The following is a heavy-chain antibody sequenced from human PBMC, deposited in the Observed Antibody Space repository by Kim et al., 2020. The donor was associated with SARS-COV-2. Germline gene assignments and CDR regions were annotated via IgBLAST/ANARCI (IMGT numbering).Heavy chain of an antibody. V-gene: IGHV1-69*13. CDR3: ARFGGLQQGLDY. CDR1: GGTFSSYA. J-gene: IGHJ4*02. Sequence: SVKVSCKASGGTFSSYAISWVRQAPGQGLEWMGGIIPIFGTANYAQKFQGRVTITADESTSTAYMELSSLRSEDTAVYYCARFGGLQQGLDYWGQGTLVTVSS. D-gene: IGHD3-10*01. CDR2: IIPIFGTA.